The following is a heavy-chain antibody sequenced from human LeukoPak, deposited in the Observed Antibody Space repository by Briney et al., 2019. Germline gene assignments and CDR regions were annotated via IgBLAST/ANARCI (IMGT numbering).Heavy chain of an antibody. V-gene: IGHV4-4*07. CDR2: IYTSGST. CDR1: GGSISSYY. D-gene: IGHD3-10*01. Sequence: SETLSLTCTVSGGSISSYYWSWTRQPAGEGLEWIGRIYTSGSTNYNPSLKSRVTMSVDTSKNQFSLKLSSVTAADTAVYYCARELSLDGSGTSGGWFDPWGQGTLVTVSS. J-gene: IGHJ5*02. CDR3: ARELSLDGSGTSGGWFDP.